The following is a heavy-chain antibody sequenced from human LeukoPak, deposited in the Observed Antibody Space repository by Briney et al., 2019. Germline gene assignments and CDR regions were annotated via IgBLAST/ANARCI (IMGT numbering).Heavy chain of an antibody. V-gene: IGHV3-48*01. D-gene: IGHD6-13*01. J-gene: IGHJ4*02. Sequence: AGGSLRLSCAASGFNFSTYPMNCVRQAPGEGLEWVSYISISGSTIYYADSVKGRFTISRDNAKNSLYLQMNSLRAEDTAVYYCATYRGSWSFDYWGQGTLVSVSS. CDR1: GFNFSTYP. CDR2: ISISGSTI. CDR3: ATYRGSWSFDY.